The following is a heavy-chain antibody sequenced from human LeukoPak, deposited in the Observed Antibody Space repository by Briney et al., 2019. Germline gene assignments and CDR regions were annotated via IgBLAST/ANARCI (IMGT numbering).Heavy chain of an antibody. CDR3: AKALGGDLDY. V-gene: IGHV3-23*01. J-gene: IGHJ4*02. CDR2: ISGSGGST. Sequence: PGGSLRLSCAASGFTFSSCGMSWVRQAPGKGLEWVSAISGSGGSTYYADSVKGRFTISRDNSKNTLYLQMNSLRAEDTAVYYCAKALGGDLDYWGQGTLVTVSS. CDR1: GFTFSSCG. D-gene: IGHD2-21*02.